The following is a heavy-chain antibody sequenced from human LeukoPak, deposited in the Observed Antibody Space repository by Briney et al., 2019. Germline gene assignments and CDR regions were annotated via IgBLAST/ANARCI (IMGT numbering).Heavy chain of an antibody. CDR3: ARDLGVGATHIY. CDR1: GFTFSSYG. CDR2: IWYDGSNK. Sequence: GGSLRLSCAASGFTFSSYGMHWVRQAPGKGLEWVAVIWYDGSNKYYADSMKGRFTISRDNSKNTLYLQMNSLRAEDTAVYYCARDLGVGATHIYWGQGTLVTVSS. V-gene: IGHV3-33*01. D-gene: IGHD1-26*01. J-gene: IGHJ4*02.